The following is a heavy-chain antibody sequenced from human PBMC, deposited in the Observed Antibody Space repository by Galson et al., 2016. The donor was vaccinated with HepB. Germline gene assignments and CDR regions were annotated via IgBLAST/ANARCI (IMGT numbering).Heavy chain of an antibody. CDR1: GGTFSSYV. CDR2: IIPFLGTA. J-gene: IGHJ2*01. V-gene: IGHV1-69*13. Sequence: SVKVSCKASGGTFSSYVITWVRQAPGQGLEWMGGIIPFLGTANYAQKFQGRVTLTADESTSTVYMELSSLRSEDTAVYYCARDSGGDGDCYFDLWGRGTLVTVSS. CDR3: ARDSGGDGDCYFDL. D-gene: IGHD2-21*02.